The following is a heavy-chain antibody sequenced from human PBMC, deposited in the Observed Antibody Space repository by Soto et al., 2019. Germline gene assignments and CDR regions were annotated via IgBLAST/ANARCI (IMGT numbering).Heavy chain of an antibody. CDR2: ISSSRSTI. J-gene: IGHJ5*01. D-gene: IGHD2-2*01. Sequence: PGGSLRLSCAASGFTFSSYSMNWVRQAPGKGLEWVSYISSSRSTIYYADSVKGRFTISRDNAKNSLYLQMNSLRAEDTAVYYCARDCPGSSTTCYGNEWFDSWGQETLVTVSS. CDR3: ARDCPGSSTTCYGNEWFDS. CDR1: GFTFSSYS. V-gene: IGHV3-48*01.